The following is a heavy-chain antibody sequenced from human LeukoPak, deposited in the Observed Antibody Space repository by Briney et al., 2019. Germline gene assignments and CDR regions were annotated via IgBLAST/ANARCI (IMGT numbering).Heavy chain of an antibody. J-gene: IGHJ3*02. D-gene: IGHD2-2*01. CDR3: ARDQVGVVVNAFDI. CDR1: GGSFSGYY. Sequence: PSETLSLTCAVYGGSFSGYYWGWIRQPPGKGLEWIGSIYYSGSTYYNPSLKSRVTISVDTSKNQFSLKLSSVTAADTAVYYCARDQVGVVVNAFDIWGQGTMVTVSS. V-gene: IGHV4-34*01. CDR2: IYYSGST.